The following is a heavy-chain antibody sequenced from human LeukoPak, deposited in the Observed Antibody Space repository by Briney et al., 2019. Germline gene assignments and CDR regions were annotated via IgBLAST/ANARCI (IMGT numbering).Heavy chain of an antibody. V-gene: IGHV3-30*02. CDR1: GFTFSSCG. CDR3: ATGTLTTVTTRASFDY. D-gene: IGHD4-11*01. CDR2: IRYDGSNK. Sequence: GGSLRLSCAASGFTFSSCGMHWVRQAPGKGLEWVAFIRYDGSNKYYADSVKGRFTISRDNSKNTLYLQMNSLRAEDTAVYYCATGTLTTVTTRASFDYWGQGTLVTVSS. J-gene: IGHJ4*02.